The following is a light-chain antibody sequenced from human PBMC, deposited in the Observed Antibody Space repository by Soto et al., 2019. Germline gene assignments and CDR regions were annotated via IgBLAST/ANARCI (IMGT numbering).Light chain of an antibody. J-gene: IGKJ1*01. Sequence: DIQMTQSPSTLSASVGDRITITCRASQSINTWLAWYRQRPGEAPQLLIYDASTLPMGVPSRFSGSGSGTELTLTITRLQPDDFATFYCQQYQTYSRTFGQGTKVELK. V-gene: IGKV1-5*01. CDR1: QSINTW. CDR3: QQYQTYSRT. CDR2: DAS.